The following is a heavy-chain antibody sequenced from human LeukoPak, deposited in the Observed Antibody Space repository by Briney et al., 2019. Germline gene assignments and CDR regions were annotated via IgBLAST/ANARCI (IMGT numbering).Heavy chain of an antibody. CDR2: IRYDGSNK. CDR3: AKDSDCSSTSCYSAEYFQH. D-gene: IGHD2-2*01. Sequence: GGSLRLSCAASGFTFSSYGMHWVRQAPDKGLEWVAFIRYDGSNKYYADSVKGRFTISRDNSKNTLYLQMNSLRAEDTAVYYCAKDSDCSSTSCYSAEYFQHWGQDTLVTVSS. CDR1: GFTFSSYG. J-gene: IGHJ1*01. V-gene: IGHV3-30*02.